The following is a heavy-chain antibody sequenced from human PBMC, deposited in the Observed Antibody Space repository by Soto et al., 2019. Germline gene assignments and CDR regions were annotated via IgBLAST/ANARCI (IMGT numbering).Heavy chain of an antibody. Sequence: GGSLRLSCAASGFTFSSYAMSWVRQATGKGLEWVSAISGSGGSTYYADSAKGRFTISRDNSKNTLYLQMNSLRAEDTAVYYCAKDNPGLAVAGTGSMDVWGQGTTVTVSS. CDR3: AKDNPGLAVAGTGSMDV. CDR2: ISGSGGST. D-gene: IGHD6-19*01. V-gene: IGHV3-23*01. CDR1: GFTFSSYA. J-gene: IGHJ6*02.